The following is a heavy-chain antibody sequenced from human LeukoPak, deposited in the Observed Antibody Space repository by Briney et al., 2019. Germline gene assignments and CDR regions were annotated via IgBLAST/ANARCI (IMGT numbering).Heavy chain of an antibody. Sequence: TSGGSLRLSCAASGFTFSDYYMGWIRQAPGKGLEWVSYITSNGNSVYYAASVKGRFTISRDNAKNSLYLQVNSLTAEDTAVYYCARVGWELYYYYYYMDVWGKGTTVTVSS. CDR3: ARVGWELYYYYYYMDV. CDR2: ITSNGNSV. V-gene: IGHV3-11*04. D-gene: IGHD1-26*01. J-gene: IGHJ6*03. CDR1: GFTFSDYY.